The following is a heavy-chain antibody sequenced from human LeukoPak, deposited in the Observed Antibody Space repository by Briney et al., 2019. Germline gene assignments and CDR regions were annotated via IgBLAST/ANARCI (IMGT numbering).Heavy chain of an antibody. CDR2: IYYRGST. V-gene: IGHV4-30-4*01. Sequence: SETLSLTCTVSGGSISSGDYYRSWIRQPPGQGLEWIGYIYYRGSTYYNPSLKSRVIISVDTSKNQFSLKLSSMTGADTAVYYCARERTYYFDYWGQGTQVTVSS. CDR1: GGSISSGDYY. J-gene: IGHJ4*02. CDR3: ARERTYYFDY.